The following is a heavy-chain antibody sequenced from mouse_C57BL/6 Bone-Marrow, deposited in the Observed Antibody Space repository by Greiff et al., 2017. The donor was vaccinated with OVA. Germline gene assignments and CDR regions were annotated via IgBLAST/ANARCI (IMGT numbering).Heavy chain of an antibody. CDR1: GYTFTDYN. Sequence: VQLQQSGPELVKPGASVKMSCKASGYTFTDYNMHWVKQSHGKSLEWIGYINPNNGGTSYNQKFKGKATLTVNKSSSTAYMELRSLTSEDSAVYYCATTAQAPWFAYWGQGTLVTVSA. D-gene: IGHD3-2*02. J-gene: IGHJ3*01. CDR3: ATTAQAPWFAY. V-gene: IGHV1-22*01. CDR2: INPNNGGT.